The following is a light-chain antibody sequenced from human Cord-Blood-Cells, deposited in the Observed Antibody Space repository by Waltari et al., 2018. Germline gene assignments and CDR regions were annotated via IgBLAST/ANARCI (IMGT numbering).Light chain of an antibody. Sequence: DIQMTQSPSSLSASVGDRVTITCRASQGISSYLNWYQQKPGKVPKLLIYAASSLQSGVPSRFSGSGSGTDFTLTISSLQPEDFATYYCQQSNSTPYTFGQGTKLEIK. J-gene: IGKJ2*01. CDR3: QQSNSTPYT. V-gene: IGKV1-39*01. CDR2: AAS. CDR1: QGISSY.